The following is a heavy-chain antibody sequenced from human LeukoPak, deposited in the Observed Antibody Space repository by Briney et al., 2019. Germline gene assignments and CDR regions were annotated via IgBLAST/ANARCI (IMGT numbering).Heavy chain of an antibody. CDR1: GFTFSNAW. D-gene: IGHD2-2*01. CDR3: AKGVFRYCSSTSCLDAFDI. CDR2: ISGSGDST. V-gene: IGHV3-23*01. Sequence: GGSLRLSCAASGFTFSNAWMTWVRQAPGKGLEWVSAISGSGDSTYYADSVKGRFTISRDNSKNTLYLQMNSLRAEDTAVYYCAKGVFRYCSSTSCLDAFDIWGQGTMVTVSS. J-gene: IGHJ3*02.